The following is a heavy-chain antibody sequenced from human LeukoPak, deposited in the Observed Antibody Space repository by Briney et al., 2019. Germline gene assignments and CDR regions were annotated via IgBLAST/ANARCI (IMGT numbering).Heavy chain of an antibody. V-gene: IGHV3-21*01. Sequence: KSGGSLRLSCAASGFSFSSYSMKWIRQAPGKGLEWVSSISSSSNYIYYADSVKGRFTISRDNAKNSLYLQMNSLRAEDTAVYYCARVSIPIVPYYAFDIWGQGTMVTVSS. CDR3: ARVSIPIVPYYAFDI. J-gene: IGHJ3*02. CDR1: GFSFSSYS. D-gene: IGHD2-2*01. CDR2: ISSSSNYI.